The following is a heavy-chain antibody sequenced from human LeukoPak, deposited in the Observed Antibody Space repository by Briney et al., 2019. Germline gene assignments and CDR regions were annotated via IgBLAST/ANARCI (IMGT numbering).Heavy chain of an antibody. J-gene: IGHJ4*02. CDR1: GFTFSEYY. Sequence: GGSLRLSCAASGFTFSEYYMSWSRQAPGEGLEWVSYISSSSSYTNYADSVRGRFTISRDNAKNSLYLQMNSLRAEDTAVYYCASGKDSGYDLGDYWGQGTLVTVSS. D-gene: IGHD5-12*01. CDR3: ASGKDSGYDLGDY. CDR2: ISSSSSYT. V-gene: IGHV3-11*06.